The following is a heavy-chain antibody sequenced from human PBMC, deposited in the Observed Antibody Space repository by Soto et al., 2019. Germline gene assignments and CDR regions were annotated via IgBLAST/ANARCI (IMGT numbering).Heavy chain of an antibody. J-gene: IGHJ5*02. CDR1: GYTFTSYY. Sequence: QVQLVQSGAEVKKPGASVKVSCKASGYTFTSYYMHWVRQAPGQGLEWMGIINPSGGSPSYAQKFQGRVTMTRDTSTSTVYMELSSLRSEDTAVYYCARGGQDYYDSSGYYLTWGQGTLVTVSS. CDR3: ARGGQDYYDSSGYYLT. V-gene: IGHV1-46*03. D-gene: IGHD3-22*01. CDR2: INPSGGSP.